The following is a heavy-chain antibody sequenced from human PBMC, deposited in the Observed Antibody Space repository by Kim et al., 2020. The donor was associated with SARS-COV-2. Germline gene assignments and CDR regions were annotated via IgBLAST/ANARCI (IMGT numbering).Heavy chain of an antibody. Sequence: SETLSLTCAVYGGSFSGYYWSWIRQPPGKGLEWIGEINHSGSTNYNPSLKSRVTISVDTSKNQFSLKLSSVTAADTAVYYCARGHSAYLLRYFDRYFQHWGQGTLVTVSS. CDR1: GGSFSGYY. CDR3: ARGHSAYLLRYFDRYFQH. CDR2: INHSGST. V-gene: IGHV4-34*01. J-gene: IGHJ1*01. D-gene: IGHD3-9*01.